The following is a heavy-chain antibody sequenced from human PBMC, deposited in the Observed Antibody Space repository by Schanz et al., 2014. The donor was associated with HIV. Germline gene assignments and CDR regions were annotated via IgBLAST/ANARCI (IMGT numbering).Heavy chain of an antibody. Sequence: QVQLVQSGAEVKKPGSSVKVACKAPGGTFSIYTISWVRQAPGQGLEWMGGIIPLSGTPFYAQKFQGRVAITADKSTGTVYMDLGSLTSEDTAVYYCARDSPVAAGTLDYWGQGTLGTVSS. D-gene: IGHD6-13*01. J-gene: IGHJ4*02. CDR1: GGTFSIYT. CDR2: IIPLSGTP. CDR3: ARDSPVAAGTLDY. V-gene: IGHV1-69*06.